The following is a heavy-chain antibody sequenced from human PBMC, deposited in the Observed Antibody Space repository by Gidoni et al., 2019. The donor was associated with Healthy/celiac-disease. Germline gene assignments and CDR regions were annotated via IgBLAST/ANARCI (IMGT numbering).Heavy chain of an antibody. Sequence: EVQLLESGGGLVQPGGSLRLSCAASGFTFSSYAMSWVRQAPGKGLEWVSAISGSGGSTYYADSVKGRFTISRDNSKNTLYLQMNSLRAEDTAVYYCAKVNWEQQLSRGDYFDYWGQGTLVTVSS. D-gene: IGHD6-13*01. CDR3: AKVNWEQQLSRGDYFDY. CDR1: GFTFSSYA. J-gene: IGHJ4*02. CDR2: ISGSGGST. V-gene: IGHV3-23*01.